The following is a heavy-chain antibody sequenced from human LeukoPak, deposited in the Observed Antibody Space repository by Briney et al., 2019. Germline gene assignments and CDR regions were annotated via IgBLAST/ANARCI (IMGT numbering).Heavy chain of an antibody. V-gene: IGHV4-61*01. CDR2: ISYSGST. CDR3: ARWGYSDSWRFDS. Sequence: PSETLSLICTVSGGSLTSGSYYWRWIRQPPGKGLDCLGYISYSGSTNYNPSLKSRVTMSVDTSKNQFSLKVTSVTAADTAVYYCARWGYSDSWRFDSWGQGTLVTVSS. J-gene: IGHJ4*02. D-gene: IGHD6-13*01. CDR1: GGSLTSGSYY.